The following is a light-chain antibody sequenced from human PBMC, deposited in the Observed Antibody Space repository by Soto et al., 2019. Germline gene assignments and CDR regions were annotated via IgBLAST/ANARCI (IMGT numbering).Light chain of an antibody. CDR1: QSISNH. V-gene: IGKV1-39*01. CDR3: QQANSFTPT. J-gene: IGKJ1*01. Sequence: DIQRTQSPSSLSASVEDRVIITCRASQSISNHLNWYQKKPGKDPKLLIYAASSLQSGVPSRFSGSGSGTDFNLTISRLQPEDFATYYCQQANSFTPTFGQGTKLDIK. CDR2: AAS.